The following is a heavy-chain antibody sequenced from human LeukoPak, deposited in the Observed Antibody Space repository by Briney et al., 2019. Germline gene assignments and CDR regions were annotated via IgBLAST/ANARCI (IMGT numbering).Heavy chain of an antibody. CDR3: AKGDTSMDTTLDY. V-gene: IGHV3-43*01. D-gene: IGHD5-18*01. CDR1: GFTFDDYT. J-gene: IGHJ4*02. Sequence: PGGSLRLSCAASGFTFDDYTMHWVRQAPGKGLEWVPLISWDGISTYYTDSVKGRFTITRDNSKNSLYLQMNSLITGDTALEYCAKGDTSMDTTLDYWGQGTLVTVSS. CDR2: ISWDGIST.